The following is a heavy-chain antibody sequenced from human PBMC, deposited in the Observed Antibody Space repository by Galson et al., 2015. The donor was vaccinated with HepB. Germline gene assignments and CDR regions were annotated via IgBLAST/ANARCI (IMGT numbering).Heavy chain of an antibody. CDR2: IIPMLGIA. CDR3: ARRGGDYGDQFYFDY. V-gene: IGHV1-69*02. J-gene: IGHJ4*02. D-gene: IGHD4-17*01. Sequence: SVKVSCKASGGTSSTHTINWVRQAPGQGLEWMGRIIPMLGIAIYAQKFQGRVTITADMSTTTAYMELSSLRSEDTAVYYCARRGGDYGDQFYFDYWGQGTLVTVSS. CDR1: GGTSSTHT.